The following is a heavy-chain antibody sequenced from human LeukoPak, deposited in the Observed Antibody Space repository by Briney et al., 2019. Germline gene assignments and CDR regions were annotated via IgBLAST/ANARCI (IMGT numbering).Heavy chain of an antibody. CDR1: GFTFGDYG. V-gene: IGHV3-49*04. D-gene: IGHD2-15*01. Sequence: GGSLRLSCRTSGFTFGDYGMTWVRQAPGKGLEWVGFIRSKGNGGATEYAASVRGRFTISRDDSKSIAYLQMNSLKIEDTAVYYCTTGDCGSGGSCHAFDIWGQGTMVTVSS. CDR2: IRSKGNGGAT. CDR3: TTGDCGSGGSCHAFDI. J-gene: IGHJ3*02.